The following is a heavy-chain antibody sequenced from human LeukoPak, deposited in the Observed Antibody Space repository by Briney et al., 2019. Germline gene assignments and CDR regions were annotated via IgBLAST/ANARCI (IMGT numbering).Heavy chain of an antibody. Sequence: KPSETLSLTCTVSGGSINSYYWSWIRQPPGKGLEWIAYIYYSGSSNYNPSLKSRVTISVDTSKNQFSLRLSSVTAADTAVYYCARHRDYGTDWYGFDYWGQGSLVTVSS. CDR2: IYYSGSS. D-gene: IGHD6-19*01. V-gene: IGHV4-59*08. J-gene: IGHJ4*02. CDR3: ARHRDYGTDWYGFDY. CDR1: GGSINSYY.